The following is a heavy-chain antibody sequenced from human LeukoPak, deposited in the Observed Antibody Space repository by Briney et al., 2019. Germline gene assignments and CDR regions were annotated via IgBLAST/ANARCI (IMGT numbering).Heavy chain of an antibody. V-gene: IGHV1-8*03. D-gene: IGHD2-15*01. CDR1: GYTFTSYD. Sequence: ASVKVSCKASGYTFTSYDINWVRQATRQGLEWMGWMNPNSGNTGYAQKFQGRVTITRNTSISTAYMELSSLRSEDTAVYYCARGSGPGYCSGGSCYGGSYFDYWGRGILVTVSS. CDR3: ARGSGPGYCSGGSCYGGSYFDY. J-gene: IGHJ4*02. CDR2: MNPNSGNT.